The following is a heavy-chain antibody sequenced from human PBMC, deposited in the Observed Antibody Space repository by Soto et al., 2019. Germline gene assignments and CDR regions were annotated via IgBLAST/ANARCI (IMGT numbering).Heavy chain of an antibody. J-gene: IGHJ5*02. CDR3: ARGLVAAATEWFDP. CDR1: GGSISSYY. Sequence: PSETLSLTCTVSGGSISSYYWSWIRQPAGKGLEWIGRIYTSGSTNYNPSLKSRVTMSVDTSKNQFSLKLSSVTAADTAVYYCARGLVAAATEWFDPWGQGTLVTVSS. V-gene: IGHV4-4*07. D-gene: IGHD2-15*01. CDR2: IYTSGST.